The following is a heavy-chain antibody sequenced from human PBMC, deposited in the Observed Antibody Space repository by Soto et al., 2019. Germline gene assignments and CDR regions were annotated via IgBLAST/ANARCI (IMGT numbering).Heavy chain of an antibody. Sequence: QVQLVQSGAEVKKPGASVKVSCKASGYTFTSYDINWVRQATGQGLEWMGWMNPNSGNTAYAQKFQGRVTMTRNTSISKGYMELRSLRSGDKAMFYLAREPWGGNLRDWGQGTLVTVSS. CDR3: AREPWGGNLRD. D-gene: IGHD3-10*01. CDR2: MNPNSGNT. J-gene: IGHJ1*01. CDR1: GYTFTSYD. V-gene: IGHV1-8*01.